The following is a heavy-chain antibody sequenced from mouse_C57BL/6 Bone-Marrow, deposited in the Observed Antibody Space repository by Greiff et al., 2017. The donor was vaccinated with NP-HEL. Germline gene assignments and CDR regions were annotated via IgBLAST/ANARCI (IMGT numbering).Heavy chain of an antibody. V-gene: IGHV5-4*01. D-gene: IGHD1-1*01. Sequence: VKLMESGGGLVKPGGSLKLSCAASGFTFSSYAMSWVRQTPEKRLEWVATISDGGSYTYYPDNVKGRFTISRDNAKNNLYLQMSHLKSEDTAMYYCARDEVTTVPSFAYWGQGTLVTVSA. J-gene: IGHJ3*01. CDR3: ARDEVTTVPSFAY. CDR2: ISDGGSYT. CDR1: GFTFSSYA.